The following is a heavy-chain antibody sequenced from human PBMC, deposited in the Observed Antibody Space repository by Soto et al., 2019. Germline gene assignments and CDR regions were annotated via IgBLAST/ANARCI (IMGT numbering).Heavy chain of an antibody. CDR2: ISGSGGDA. CDR3: GKERRGSGWSVCNF. Sequence: EVQLLESGGGLVQPGGSLRLSCKVSGFTFRDYAMSWVRQAPGKGLEWVSDISGSGGDARYADSVKGRFTISRANSRDTLFLQLNSLRVDDTAVYYCGKERRGSGWSVCNFWGQGTLVTVSS. V-gene: IGHV3-23*01. D-gene: IGHD6-19*01. CDR1: GFTFRDYA. J-gene: IGHJ4*02.